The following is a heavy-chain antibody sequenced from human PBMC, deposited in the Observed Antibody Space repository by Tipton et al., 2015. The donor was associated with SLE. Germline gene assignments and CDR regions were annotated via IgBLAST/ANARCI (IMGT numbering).Heavy chain of an antibody. CDR3: ARACGSGHQVAFDI. CDR1: GGSFSGHY. J-gene: IGHJ3*02. CDR2: INHSGST. D-gene: IGHD2-15*01. Sequence: TLSLTCAVYGGSFSGHYWSWIRQPPGKGLEWIGEINHSGSTHYNPSLKSRVTISLGTSKNQFSLKLSSVTAADTAVYYCARACGSGHQVAFDIWGQGTMVTVSS. V-gene: IGHV4-34*01.